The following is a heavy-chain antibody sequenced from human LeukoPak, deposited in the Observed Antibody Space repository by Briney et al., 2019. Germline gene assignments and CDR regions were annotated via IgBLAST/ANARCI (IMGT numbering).Heavy chain of an antibody. D-gene: IGHD3-16*01. Sequence: GGSLRLSCVASGFTFRSYAMHWARQAPGKGLEWLASINHNGNVNYYVDSVKGRFTISRDNAKNSLYLQMSNLRAEDTAVYFCARGGGLDVWGQGATVTVSS. V-gene: IGHV3-7*03. J-gene: IGHJ6*02. CDR2: INHNGNVN. CDR3: ARGGGLDV. CDR1: GFTFRSYA.